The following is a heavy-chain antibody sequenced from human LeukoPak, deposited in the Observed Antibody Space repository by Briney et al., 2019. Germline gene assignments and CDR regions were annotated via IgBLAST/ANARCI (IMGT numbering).Heavy chain of an antibody. CDR2: IYFSGGT. Sequence: SETLSLTCTVSGDSISSSNCYWGWIRQPPGKGLEWIGSIYFSGGTYYNASLKSRVTISVDTSKNQFSLKLSSVTAADTAVYYCARSGSDFDYWGQGTLVTVSS. V-gene: IGHV4-39*01. CDR1: GDSISSSNCY. D-gene: IGHD1-26*01. J-gene: IGHJ4*02. CDR3: ARSGSDFDY.